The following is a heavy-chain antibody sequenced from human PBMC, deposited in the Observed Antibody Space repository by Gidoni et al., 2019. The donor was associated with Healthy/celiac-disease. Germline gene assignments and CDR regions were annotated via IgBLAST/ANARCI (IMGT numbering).Heavy chain of an antibody. J-gene: IGHJ6*03. Sequence: EVQLVESGGGVVRPGGSLRLSCAASGFTFDAYGMSWVRPAPGKGLEWVSGINWNGGSTGYADSVKGRFTISRDNAKNSLYLQMNSLRAEDTALYYCAREYGSTSHYYYYYMDVWGKGTTVTVSS. CDR1: GFTFDAYG. CDR2: INWNGGST. CDR3: AREYGSTSHYYYYYMDV. V-gene: IGHV3-20*04. D-gene: IGHD2-2*01.